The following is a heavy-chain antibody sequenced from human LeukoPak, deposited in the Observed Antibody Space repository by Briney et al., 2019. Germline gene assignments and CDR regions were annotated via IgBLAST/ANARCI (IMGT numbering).Heavy chain of an antibody. CDR2: VYYSGST. CDR3: ARRDYAAWFDP. D-gene: IGHD4/OR15-4a*01. J-gene: IGHJ5*02. V-gene: IGHV4-39*01. Sequence: SETLSLTCSVSGDSITSGRYYWAWVRQPPGKGLEWIGSVYYSGSTDYNPSRKGRVTISMDKSKNLFSLNLRSVNATDTAVYYCARRDYAAWFDPWGQGSLVIVSS. CDR1: GDSITSGRYY.